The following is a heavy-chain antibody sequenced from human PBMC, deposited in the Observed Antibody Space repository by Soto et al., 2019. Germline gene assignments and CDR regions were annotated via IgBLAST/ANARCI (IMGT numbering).Heavy chain of an antibody. CDR2: INPGGGST. Sequence: SVKVSCKASGYTFTSYYMHWVRQAPGQGLEWMGIINPGGGSTSYAQKFQGRVTMTRDTSTSTVYMELSSLRSEDTAVYYCARTRSIAARPHDDAFDIWRQGTMVTVSS. J-gene: IGHJ3*02. CDR3: ARTRSIAARPHDDAFDI. D-gene: IGHD6-6*01. CDR1: GYTFTSYY. V-gene: IGHV1-46*01.